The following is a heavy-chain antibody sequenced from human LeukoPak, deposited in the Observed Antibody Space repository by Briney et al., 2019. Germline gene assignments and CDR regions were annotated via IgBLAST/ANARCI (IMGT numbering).Heavy chain of an antibody. CDR3: ARDGPGIAVAGPYYYYYGMDV. D-gene: IGHD6-19*01. CDR1: GFTFSSYA. CDR2: ISYDGSNK. V-gene: IGHV3-30-3*01. J-gene: IGHJ6*02. Sequence: PGGSLRLSCAASGFTFSSYAMHWVRQAPGKELEWVAVISYDGSNKYYADSVKGRFTISRDNSKNTLYLQMNSLRAEDTAVYYCARDGPGIAVAGPYYYYYGMDVWGQGTTVTVSS.